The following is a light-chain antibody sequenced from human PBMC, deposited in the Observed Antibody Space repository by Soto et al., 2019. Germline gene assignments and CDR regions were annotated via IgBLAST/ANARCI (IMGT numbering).Light chain of an antibody. CDR3: QQYNNWPPV. J-gene: IGKJ4*01. CDR1: QRVSSN. CDR2: GVS. V-gene: IGKV3-15*01. Sequence: EIVMTQSPATLSVSPGERATLSCRASQRVSSNLAWYQQKPGQAPRLFSYGVSTRATGITARFSGSVSGTEFTLTISSLQSEDVAVDYCQQYNNWPPVLGGVTKVEIK.